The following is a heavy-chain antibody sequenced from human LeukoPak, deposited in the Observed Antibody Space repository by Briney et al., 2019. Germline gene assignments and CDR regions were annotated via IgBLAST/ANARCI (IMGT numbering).Heavy chain of an antibody. V-gene: IGHV3-23*01. D-gene: IGHD3-9*01. CDR1: GFTFSSYA. CDR2: ISGSGGST. J-gene: IGHJ4*02. CDR3: AKEVLRYFDWLPLPPDY. Sequence: GGSLRLSCAASGFTFSSYAMSWVRQAPGKGLEWVSAISGSGGSTYYADSVKGRFTISRDNSKSTLYLQMSSLRAEDTAVYYCAKEVLRYFDWLPLPPDYWGQGTLVTVSS.